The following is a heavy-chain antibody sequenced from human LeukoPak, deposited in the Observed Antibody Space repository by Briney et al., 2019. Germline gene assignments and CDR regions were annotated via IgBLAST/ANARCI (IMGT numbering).Heavy chain of an antibody. CDR2: IYYSGST. J-gene: IGHJ5*02. D-gene: IGHD2/OR15-2a*01. V-gene: IGHV4-59*01. CDR3: ARDREYSSFDP. CDR1: GGSLSSYY. Sequence: SETLSLTCTVSGGSLSSYYWSWIRQPPGKGLEWIGYIYYSGSTNYNPSLKSRVTISVDTSKNQFSLKLSSVTAADTAVYYCARDREYSSFDPWGQGTLVTVSS.